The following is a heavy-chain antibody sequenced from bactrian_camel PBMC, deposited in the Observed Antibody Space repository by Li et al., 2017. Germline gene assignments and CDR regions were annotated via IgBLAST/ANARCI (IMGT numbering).Heavy chain of an antibody. D-gene: IGHD6*01. Sequence: VQLVESGGGSVQAGGSLRLSCAASGYTYSRNCMGRFRQAPGQECEGVAAIHTGSGVTYYADSVKGRFTISRDNAKNTVYLQMNSLKPEDTAVYYCVRRLIGSPGDVDFGYWGQGTQVTVS. V-gene: IGHV3S31*01. CDR2: IHTGSGVT. J-gene: IGHJ6*01. CDR1: GYTYSRNC. CDR3: VRRLIGSPGDVDFGY.